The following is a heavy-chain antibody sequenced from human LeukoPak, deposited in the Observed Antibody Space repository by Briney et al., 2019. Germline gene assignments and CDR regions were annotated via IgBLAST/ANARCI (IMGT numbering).Heavy chain of an antibody. D-gene: IGHD2-2*01. J-gene: IGHJ4*02. CDR2: IYYSGST. CDR3: ARWPAGYCSSTSCYFDY. V-gene: IGHV4-59*01. Sequence: SETLSLTCTVSGGSISSYYWSWIRQPPGKGLEWIGYIYYSGSTNYNPSLKSRVTISVDTSKNQFSLKLSSVTAADTAVYYCARWPAGYCSSTSCYFDYWGQGTLVTVSS. CDR1: GGSISSYY.